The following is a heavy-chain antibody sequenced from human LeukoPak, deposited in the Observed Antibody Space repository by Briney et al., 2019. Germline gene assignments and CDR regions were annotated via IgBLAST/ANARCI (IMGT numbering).Heavy chain of an antibody. CDR3: AKTLRGPDGFSDY. J-gene: IGHJ4*02. D-gene: IGHD3-10*01. V-gene: IGHV3-23*01. CDR1: GFTFSSYA. Sequence: GGSLRLSCAASGFTFSSYAMSWVRQAPGKGLELVSAISGSGGSTYYADSVKGRFTISRDNSKNTLYLQMNSLRAEDTAVYYCAKTLRGPDGFSDYWGQGTLVTVSS. CDR2: ISGSGGST.